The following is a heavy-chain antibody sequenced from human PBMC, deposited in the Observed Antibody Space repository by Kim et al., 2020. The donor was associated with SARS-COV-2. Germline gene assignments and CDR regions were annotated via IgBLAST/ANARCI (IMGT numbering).Heavy chain of an antibody. Sequence: SETLSLTCTVSGGSISSGDYYWSWIRQPPGKGLEWIGYIYYSGSTYYNPSLKSRVTISVDTSKNQFSLKLSSVTAADTAVYYCAREARLVSRFFDYCGQGTLVTVSS. J-gene: IGHJ4*02. V-gene: IGHV4-30-4*01. CDR3: AREARLVSRFFDY. CDR2: IYYSGST. CDR1: GGSISSGDYY. D-gene: IGHD6-6*01.